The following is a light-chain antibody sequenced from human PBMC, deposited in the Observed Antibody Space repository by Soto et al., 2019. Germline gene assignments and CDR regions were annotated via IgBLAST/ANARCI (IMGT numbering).Light chain of an antibody. CDR2: GAS. V-gene: IGKV3-20*01. Sequence: EIVLTQSPGTLSLSPGERATLSCRASQSVSSSFLAWYQQKPGQAPRLLMYGASSRATGIPDRFSVSGSGTEFTLTISRLEPEDFAVYYCQHYGRSPLTFGGGTKVEIK. CDR3: QHYGRSPLT. J-gene: IGKJ4*01. CDR1: QSVSSSF.